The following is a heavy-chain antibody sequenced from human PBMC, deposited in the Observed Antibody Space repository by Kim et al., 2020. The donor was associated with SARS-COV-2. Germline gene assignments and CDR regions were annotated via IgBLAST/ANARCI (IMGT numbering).Heavy chain of an antibody. CDR3: ARSIAAAGTLGLFYYYYGMDV. Sequence: ASVKVSCKASGYTFTSYDINWVRQATGQGLEWMGWMNPNSGNTGYAQKFQGRVTMTRNTSISTAYMELSSLRSEDTAVYYCARSIAAAGTLGLFYYYYGMDVWGQGTTVTVSS. D-gene: IGHD6-13*01. V-gene: IGHV1-8*01. CDR2: MNPNSGNT. J-gene: IGHJ6*02. CDR1: GYTFTSYD.